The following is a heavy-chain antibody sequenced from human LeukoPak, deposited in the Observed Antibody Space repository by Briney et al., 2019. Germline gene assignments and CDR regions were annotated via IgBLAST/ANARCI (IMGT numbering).Heavy chain of an antibody. Sequence: SETPSLTCAVYGGSFSGYYWSWIRQPPGKGLEWIGEINHSGSTNYNPSLKSRVTISVDTSKNQFSLKLSSVTAADTAVYYCARVMITFGGVIGLLVDYWGQGTLVTVSS. J-gene: IGHJ4*02. CDR3: ARVMITFGGVIGLLVDY. V-gene: IGHV4-34*01. CDR1: GGSFSGYY. CDR2: INHSGST. D-gene: IGHD3-16*02.